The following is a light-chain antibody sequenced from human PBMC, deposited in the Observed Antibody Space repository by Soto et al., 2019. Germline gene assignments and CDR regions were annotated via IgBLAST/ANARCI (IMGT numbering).Light chain of an antibody. V-gene: IGKV3-11*01. Sequence: EIVLTQSPATLSLSPGERATLSCRASQSVSSYLAWYQQKPGQAPRLLIYDASNRATGIPARFSGSGSGTDFTLTISGLEPEDFAVYYCQQYGTSFTFGPGTKVDIK. J-gene: IGKJ3*01. CDR1: QSVSSY. CDR2: DAS. CDR3: QQYGTSFT.